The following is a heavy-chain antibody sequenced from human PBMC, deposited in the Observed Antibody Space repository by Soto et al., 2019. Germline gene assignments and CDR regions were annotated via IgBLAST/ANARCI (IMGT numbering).Heavy chain of an antibody. V-gene: IGHV4-39*01. CDR2: IYYSGST. CDR3: ARRLYYDSSGFEGGGMDV. D-gene: IGHD3-22*01. Sequence: QLQLQESGPGLVKPSETLSLTCTVSGGSISSSSYYWGWIRQPPGKGLEWIGSIYYSGSTYYNPSLKIRVTISVDTSKTKFSLKLSSVTAADTAVYYCARRLYYDSSGFEGGGMDVWGQGTTVTVSS. J-gene: IGHJ6*02. CDR1: GGSISSSSYY.